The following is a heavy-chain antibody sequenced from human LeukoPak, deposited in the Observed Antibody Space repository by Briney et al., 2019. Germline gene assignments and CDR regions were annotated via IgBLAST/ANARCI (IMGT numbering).Heavy chain of an antibody. Sequence: PGGSLRLSCAASGFTFSSYWMNWVRQAPGKGLEWVANIKIDGSEKYYVDSVKGRFTISRDNARNSLYLQMNSRRADDTAVYYCARSHYYYYYMDVWGKGTTVTVSS. CDR2: IKIDGSEK. CDR1: GFTFSSYW. J-gene: IGHJ6*03. V-gene: IGHV3-7*01. CDR3: ARSHYYYYYMDV.